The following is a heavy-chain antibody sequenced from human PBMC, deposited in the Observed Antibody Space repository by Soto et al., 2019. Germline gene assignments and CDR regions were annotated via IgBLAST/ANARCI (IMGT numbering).Heavy chain of an antibody. CDR3: ARDGEGIAAAGTGGMDV. D-gene: IGHD6-13*01. J-gene: IGHJ6*02. CDR1: GFTFSDYY. Sequence: QVQLVESGGGLVKPGGSLRPSCAASGFTFSDYYMSWIRQAPGKGLEWVSYISSSGSTIYYADSVKGRFTISRDNAKNXQYLQMDSLRAEDTAVYYCARDGEGIAAAGTGGMDVWGQGTTVTVSS. V-gene: IGHV3-11*01. CDR2: ISSSGSTI.